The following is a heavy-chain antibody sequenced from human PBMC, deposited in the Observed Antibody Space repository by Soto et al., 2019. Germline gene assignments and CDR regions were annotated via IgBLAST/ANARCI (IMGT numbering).Heavy chain of an antibody. CDR1: GFTFSNNG. J-gene: IGHJ6*02. CDR3: ARGTTTSAFSAMDV. Sequence: QVQLVESGGGVVQPGRSLRLSCAAFGFTFSNNGMDWVRQAPGKGLEWVAVISYDGSNKYIAESVKGRFTISRDNSKNTLFLQMNSLRAEDTAVYYCARGTTTSAFSAMDVWGQGTTVTVSS. V-gene: IGHV3-30-3*01. D-gene: IGHD1-1*01. CDR2: ISYDGSNK.